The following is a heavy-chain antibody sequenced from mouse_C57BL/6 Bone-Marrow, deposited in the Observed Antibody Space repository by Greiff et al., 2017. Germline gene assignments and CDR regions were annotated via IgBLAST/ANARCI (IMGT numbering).Heavy chain of an antibody. CDR2: IDPEDGDT. V-gene: IGHV14-1*01. J-gene: IGHJ3*01. CDR1: GFNIKDYY. D-gene: IGHD2-2*01. CDR3: ATWGGYDQDWFAY. Sequence: VHVKQSVAELVRPGASVKLSCTASGFNIKDYYMHWVKQRPEQGLEWIGRIDPEDGDTEYAPKFQGKATMTADTSSNTAYLQLSSLTSEDTAVYYCATWGGYDQDWFAYWGQGTLVTVSA.